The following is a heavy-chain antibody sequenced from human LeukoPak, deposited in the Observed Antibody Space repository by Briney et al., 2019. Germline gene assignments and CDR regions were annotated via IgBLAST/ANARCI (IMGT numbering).Heavy chain of an antibody. J-gene: IGHJ3*02. CDR1: GGTFSSYA. CDR3: ARVYDNSGYYYRGAFDI. CDR2: IIPIFGTA. D-gene: IGHD3-22*01. Sequence: GASVKVSCKASGGTFSSYALSWVRQAPGQGLEWMGGIIPIFGTANYAQKFQGRVTITADESTSTAYMELSSLRSEDTAVYYCARVYDNSGYYYRGAFDIWGQGTMVTVSS. V-gene: IGHV1-69*13.